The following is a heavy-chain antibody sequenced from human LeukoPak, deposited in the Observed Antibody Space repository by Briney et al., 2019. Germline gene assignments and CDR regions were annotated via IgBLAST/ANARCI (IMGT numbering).Heavy chain of an antibody. Sequence: TSGTLSLTCAVSGGSISSSNWWSWVRQPPGKGLEWIGEIYHSGSTNYNPSLKSRVTISVDKSKNQFSLKVTSVTAADTAVYYCARGADSGSYLLAFDYWGQGTLVTVSS. V-gene: IGHV4-4*02. CDR2: IYHSGST. D-gene: IGHD1-26*01. J-gene: IGHJ4*02. CDR3: ARGADSGSYLLAFDY. CDR1: GGSISSSNW.